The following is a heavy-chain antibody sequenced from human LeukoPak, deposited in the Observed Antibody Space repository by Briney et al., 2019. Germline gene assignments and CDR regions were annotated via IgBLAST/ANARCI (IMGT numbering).Heavy chain of an antibody. J-gene: IGHJ4*02. CDR3: ARHPPSY. CDR1: GGSFSGYY. Sequence: SETLSLTCAVYGGSFSGYYWSWIRQPPGKGLEWIGEINHSGSTNYNPSLKSRVTISVDTSKNQFSLKLSSVTAADTAVYYCARHPPSYWGQGTLVTVSS. CDR2: INHSGST. V-gene: IGHV4-34*01.